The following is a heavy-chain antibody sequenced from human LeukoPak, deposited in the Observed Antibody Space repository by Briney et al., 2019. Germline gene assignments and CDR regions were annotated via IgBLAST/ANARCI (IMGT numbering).Heavy chain of an antibody. CDR2: IFYSGST. Sequence: SETLSLTCTVSSGSISTSNYYWGWVRQPPGKALEWIGNIFYSGSTYYSPSLKSRVTMSLDASRNQFSLKLSSVTAADTAVYYCARGLADYVWGSYRYSIYYFDYWGQGTLVTVSS. CDR3: ARGLADYVWGSYRYSIYYFDY. D-gene: IGHD3-16*02. J-gene: IGHJ4*02. V-gene: IGHV4-39*07. CDR1: SGSISTSNYY.